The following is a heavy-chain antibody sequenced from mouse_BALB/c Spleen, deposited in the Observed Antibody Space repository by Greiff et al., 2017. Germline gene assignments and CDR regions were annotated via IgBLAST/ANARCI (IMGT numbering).Heavy chain of an antibody. CDR3: VSNLRQEYAMDY. CDR2: IDPENGDT. J-gene: IGHJ4*01. V-gene: IGHV14-4*02. CDR1: GFNIKDYY. D-gene: IGHD2-12*01. Sequence: EVKVEESGAELVRSGASVKLSCTASGFNIKDYYMHWVKQRPEQGLEWIGWIDPENGDTEYAPKFQGKATMTADTSSNTAYLQLSSLTSEDTAVYYFVSNLRQEYAMDYWGQGTSVTVSS.